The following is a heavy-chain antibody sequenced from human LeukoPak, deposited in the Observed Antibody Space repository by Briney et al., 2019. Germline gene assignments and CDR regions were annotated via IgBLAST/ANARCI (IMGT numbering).Heavy chain of an antibody. CDR3: AKDRDGYNNAIDY. V-gene: IGHV4-34*01. Sequence: SETLSLTCAVYGGSFSGYYWSWIRQPPGKGLEWIGEINHSGSTNYNPSLKSRVTISVDTSKNQFSLKLSSVTAADTAVYYCAKDRDGYNNAIDYWGQGTLVTVSS. J-gene: IGHJ4*02. CDR1: GGSFSGYY. CDR2: INHSGST. D-gene: IGHD5-24*01.